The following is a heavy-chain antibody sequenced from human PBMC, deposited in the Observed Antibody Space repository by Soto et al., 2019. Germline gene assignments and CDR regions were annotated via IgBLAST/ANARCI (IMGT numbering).Heavy chain of an antibody. J-gene: IGHJ5*02. CDR2: ISTYNGNT. V-gene: IGHV1-18*01. D-gene: IGHD6-13*01. Sequence: QVQLVQSGAEVEKPGASVKVSCKASGYTFTSYAISWVRQAPGQGLEWMGRISTYNGNTNYAQKLQGRVTLTTDTSTSTAYMELRSRRSDDTAVYYCARDAGTDWCDPWGQGTLVAVSS. CDR1: GYTFTSYA. CDR3: ARDAGTDWCDP.